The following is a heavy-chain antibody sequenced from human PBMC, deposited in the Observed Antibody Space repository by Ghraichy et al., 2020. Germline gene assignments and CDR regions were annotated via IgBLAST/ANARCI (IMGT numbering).Heavy chain of an antibody. D-gene: IGHD4-17*01. CDR2: IYYSGST. CDR1: GGSISSSSYY. CDR3: ARLGEMTTVTTYYFDY. V-gene: IGHV4-39*01. J-gene: IGHJ4*02. Sequence: SQTLSLTCTVSGGSISSSSYYWGWIRQPPGKGLEWIGSIYYSGSTYYNPSLKSRVTISVDTSKNQFSLKLSSVTAADTTVYYCARLGEMTTVTTYYFDYWGQGTLVTVSS.